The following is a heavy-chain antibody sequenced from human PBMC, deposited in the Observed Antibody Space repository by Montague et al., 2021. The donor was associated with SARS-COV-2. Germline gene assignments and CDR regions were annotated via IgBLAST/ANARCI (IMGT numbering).Heavy chain of an antibody. Sequence: SLRLSCAASGFTFDDSAMHWVRQAPGKGLEWVSSISWNSGSIGYADSVKGRFTISRDNAKNSLYLQMNSLRAEDTALYYCAKAHYYDSSGYDNWGQGTLVTVSS. CDR2: ISWNSGSI. V-gene: IGHV3-9*01. D-gene: IGHD3-22*01. J-gene: IGHJ4*02. CDR3: AKAHYYDSSGYDN. CDR1: GFTFDDSA.